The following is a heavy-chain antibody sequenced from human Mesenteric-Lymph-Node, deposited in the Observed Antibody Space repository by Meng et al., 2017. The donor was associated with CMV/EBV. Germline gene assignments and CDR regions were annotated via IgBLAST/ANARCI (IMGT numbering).Heavy chain of an antibody. CDR2: IWYDGSNK. J-gene: IGHJ6*02. Sequence: GGSLRLSCAASGFTFSSYGMHWVRQAPGKGLEWVAVIWYDGSNKYYADSVKGRFTNSRDNSKNTLYLQMNSLRAEDTAVYYCAKDQGRRDALEWFSYYYYGMDVWGQGTTVTVSS. D-gene: IGHD3-3*01. CDR1: GFTFSSYG. V-gene: IGHV3-33*06. CDR3: AKDQGRRDALEWFSYYYYGMDV.